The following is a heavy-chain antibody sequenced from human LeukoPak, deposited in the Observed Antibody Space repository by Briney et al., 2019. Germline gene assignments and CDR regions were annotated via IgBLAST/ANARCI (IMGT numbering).Heavy chain of an antibody. CDR2: FYPGDSNT. Sequence: GESLKISCKGFGYTFTSYWIGWVRQMPGKGLEWTGIFYPGDSNTRYSPPFQGQVTISADKSINAAYLQWSSLKASDTAIYYCARRVVGPYYFDYWGQGTLVTVSS. V-gene: IGHV5-51*01. CDR3: ARRVVGPYYFDY. J-gene: IGHJ4*02. CDR1: GYTFTSYW. D-gene: IGHD2-15*01.